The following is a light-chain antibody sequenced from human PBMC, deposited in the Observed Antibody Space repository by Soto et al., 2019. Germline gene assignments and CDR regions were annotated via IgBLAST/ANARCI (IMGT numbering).Light chain of an antibody. J-gene: IGKJ2*01. CDR3: QQFGSSLYT. V-gene: IGKV3-20*01. CDR2: AAS. Sequence: EIVLTQSPGTLSLSPGERATLSCRASQSVSSSNLAWYQQKPGQAPRLLIYAASSRATGIPDRFSGSGSETDFTLTISRLEPEDFAVYYCQQFGSSLYTFGPGTKLEI. CDR1: QSVSSSN.